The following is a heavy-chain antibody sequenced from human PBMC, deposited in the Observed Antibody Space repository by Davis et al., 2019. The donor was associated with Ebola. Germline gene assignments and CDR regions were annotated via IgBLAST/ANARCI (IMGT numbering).Heavy chain of an antibody. V-gene: IGHV1-18*04. CDR3: ARGKWFDA. CDR1: GYTFTSYG. J-gene: IGHJ5*02. CDR2: IIPVVDTK. Sequence: ASVKVSCKASGYTFTSYGISWVRQAPGQGLEWMGRIIPVVDTKDYAQKFQGRVTLTADKATNTAYMELSGLRFDDTAVYYCARGKWFDAWGQGTLVSVTS.